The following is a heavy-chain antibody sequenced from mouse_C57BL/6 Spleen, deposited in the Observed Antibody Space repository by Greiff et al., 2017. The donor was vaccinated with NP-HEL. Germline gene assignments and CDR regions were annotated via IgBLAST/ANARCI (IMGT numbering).Heavy chain of an antibody. CDR3: ARYGSSYYAMDY. D-gene: IGHD1-1*01. V-gene: IGHV5-4*03. CDR1: GFTFSSYA. Sequence: EVKLVESGGGLVKPGGSLKLSCAASGFTFSSYAMSWVRQTPEKRLEWVATISDGGSYTYYPDNVKGRFTISRDNAKNNLYLQMSHLKSEDTAMYYCARYGSSYYAMDYWGQGTSVTVSS. J-gene: IGHJ4*01. CDR2: ISDGGSYT.